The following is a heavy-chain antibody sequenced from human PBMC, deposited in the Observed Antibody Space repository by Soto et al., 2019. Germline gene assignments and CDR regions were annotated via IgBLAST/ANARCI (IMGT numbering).Heavy chain of an antibody. CDR1: GYTFTNYW. V-gene: IGHV5-51*01. CDR2: IYPGDSDT. Sequence: GESLKISCKGSGYTFTNYWIGWVRQMPGKGLEWMGIIYPGDSDTKYNPSFQGQVTISADKSITTTYLQWSSLKASDTAMYYCARSQIVVVPAATIDYGMDVWGQGTTVTVSS. CDR3: ARSQIVVVPAATIDYGMDV. J-gene: IGHJ6*02. D-gene: IGHD2-2*01.